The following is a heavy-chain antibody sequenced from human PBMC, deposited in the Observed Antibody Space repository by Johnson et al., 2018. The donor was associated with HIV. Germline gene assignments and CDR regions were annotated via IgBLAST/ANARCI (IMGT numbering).Heavy chain of an antibody. CDR1: GFTFSSSA. Sequence: QVLLVESGGGVVQPGRSLRLSCAASGFTFSSSAMHWVRQAPGKGLEWVAVISYDGSNKYYADYVKGRFTISRDNSKNTLYLQMNSLRSEDTAVYYCARDSGVPGNDAFDIWGQGTMVTVSS. V-gene: IGHV3-30*04. J-gene: IGHJ3*02. D-gene: IGHD3-10*01. CDR3: ARDSGVPGNDAFDI. CDR2: ISYDGSNK.